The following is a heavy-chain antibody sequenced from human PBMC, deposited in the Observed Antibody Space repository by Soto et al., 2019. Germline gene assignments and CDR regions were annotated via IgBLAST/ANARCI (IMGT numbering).Heavy chain of an antibody. J-gene: IGHJ5*01. CDR3: VRDAAFWSGRNLNWFDS. CDR2: INTYKGDT. D-gene: IGHD3-3*01. CDR1: GYTFRNYA. Sequence: QVHLVQSGAEVKEPGASVKVSCKASGYTFRNYAITWVRQAPGQGLEWMGWINTYKGDTNYAHKFQGRVTMTTDTSTSTAYMELRSLRSDDTAIYYCVRDAAFWSGRNLNWFDSWGQGTLVTVSS. V-gene: IGHV1-18*04.